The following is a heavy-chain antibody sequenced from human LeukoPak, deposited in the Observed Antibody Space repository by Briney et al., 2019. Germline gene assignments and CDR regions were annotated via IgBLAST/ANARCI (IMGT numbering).Heavy chain of an antibody. CDR2: MNPNSGNT. J-gene: IGHJ6*02. D-gene: IGHD3-3*01. CDR1: GYTFTSYD. Sequence: EASVKVSCKASGYTFTSYDINWVRQATGQGLEWMGWMNPNSGNTGYAQKFQGRVTMTRNTSISTAYMELSGLRSEDTAVYYCARGRSEYYDFWSGYGPPYYYGMDVWGQGTTVTVSS. CDR3: ARGRSEYYDFWSGYGPPYYYGMDV. V-gene: IGHV1-8*01.